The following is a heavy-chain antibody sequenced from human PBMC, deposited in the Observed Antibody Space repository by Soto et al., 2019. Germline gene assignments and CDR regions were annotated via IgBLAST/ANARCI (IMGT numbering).Heavy chain of an antibody. D-gene: IGHD6-6*01. CDR2: IYSGGST. CDR3: AYSSSSPDAFDI. CDR1: GFTVSSNY. V-gene: IGHV3-53*01. Sequence: GGSLRLSCAASGFTVSSNYMSWVRQAPGKGLEWVSVIYSGGSTYYADSVEGRFTISRDNSKNTLYLQMNSLRAEDTAVYYCAYSSSSPDAFDIWGQGTMVTVSS. J-gene: IGHJ3*02.